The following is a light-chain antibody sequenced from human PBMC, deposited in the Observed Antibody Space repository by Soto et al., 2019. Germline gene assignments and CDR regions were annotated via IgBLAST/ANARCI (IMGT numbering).Light chain of an antibody. CDR2: GAF. J-gene: IGKJ1*01. Sequence: EIVLTQSPGTLSLSPGERATVSCRASQSVSGSYLAWYQQKPGQPPRLLIYGAFNRAGGIPDRFSGSGSGTDFTLTISRLEHGDFEVYYCQQYSMSHRTLGQGPKADI. CDR1: QSVSGSY. V-gene: IGKV3-20*01. CDR3: QQYSMSHRT.